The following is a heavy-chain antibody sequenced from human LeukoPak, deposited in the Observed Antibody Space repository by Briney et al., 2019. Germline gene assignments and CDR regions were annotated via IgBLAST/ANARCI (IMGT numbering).Heavy chain of an antibody. CDR2: IYYSGST. Sequence: SETLSLTCTVSGGSISSSSYYWGWIRQPPGKGLEWIGSIYYSGSTYYNPSLKSRVTISVDTSKNQFSLKLSSVTAADTAVYYCARSSYCSSTSCARIDPWGQGTLVTVSS. J-gene: IGHJ5*02. V-gene: IGHV4-39*01. D-gene: IGHD2-2*01. CDR1: GGSISSSSYY. CDR3: ARSSYCSSTSCARIDP.